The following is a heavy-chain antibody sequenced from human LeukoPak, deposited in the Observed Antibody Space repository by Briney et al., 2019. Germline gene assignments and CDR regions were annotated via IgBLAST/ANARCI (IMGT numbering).Heavy chain of an antibody. CDR2: ISNDGDTI. CDR1: GFNFSYYE. D-gene: IGHD3-10*02. CDR3: AELGITMIGGV. V-gene: IGHV3-48*03. J-gene: IGHJ6*04. Sequence: GGSLRLSCAGSGFNFSYYEMFWVRQTAGKGLEWIAYISNDGDTILKGRFTISRDNAKNSLYLQMSSLRAGDTAVYYCAELGITMIGGVWGKGTTVTISS.